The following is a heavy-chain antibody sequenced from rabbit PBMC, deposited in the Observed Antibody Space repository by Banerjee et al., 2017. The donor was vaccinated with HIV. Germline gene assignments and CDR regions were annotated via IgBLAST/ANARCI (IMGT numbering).Heavy chain of an antibody. V-gene: IGHV1S45*01. CDR3: AREDTNGWGDLYL. D-gene: IGHD4-1*01. Sequence: QEQLKESGGGLVQPEGSLTLTCKASGFDISNYNMQWVRQSPGKGLEWVACIDAGDSGSTYYASWAKGRFTISKTSSTTVTLQMTSLTAADTATYFCAREDTNGWGDLYLWGQGTLVTVS. CDR2: IDAGDSGST. CDR1: GFDISNYNM. J-gene: IGHJ4*01.